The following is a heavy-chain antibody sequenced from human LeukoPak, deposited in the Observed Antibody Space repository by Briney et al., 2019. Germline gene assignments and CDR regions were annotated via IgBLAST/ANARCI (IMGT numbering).Heavy chain of an antibody. CDR3: ARGRSGWYGAQSP. D-gene: IGHD6-19*01. CDR1: GGSISSYY. CDR2: INHSGST. Sequence: PSETLSLTCTVSGGSISSYYWSWIRQPPGKGLEWIGEINHSGSTNYNPSLKSRVTISVDTSKNQFSPKLSSVTAADTAVYYCARGRSGWYGAQSPWGQGTLVTVSS. J-gene: IGHJ5*02. V-gene: IGHV4-34*01.